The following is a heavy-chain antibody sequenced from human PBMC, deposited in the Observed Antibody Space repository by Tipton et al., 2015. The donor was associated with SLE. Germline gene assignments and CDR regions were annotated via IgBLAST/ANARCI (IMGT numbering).Heavy chain of an antibody. CDR3: AKDGNWNLFNWFDP. V-gene: IGHV3-30*02. CDR2: IRYDGSNK. J-gene: IGHJ5*02. Sequence: GSLRLSCAASGFTFSSYDMHWVRQAPGKGLEWVAFIRYDGSNKYYADSVEGRFTISRDNSKNTLYLQMNSLRAEDTAVYYCAKDGNWNLFNWFDPWGQGTLVTVSS. D-gene: IGHD1-1*01. CDR1: GFTFSSYD.